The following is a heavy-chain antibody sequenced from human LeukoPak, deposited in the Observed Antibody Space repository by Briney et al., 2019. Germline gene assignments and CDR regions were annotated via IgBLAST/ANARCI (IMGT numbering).Heavy chain of an antibody. CDR1: GFTFSSYA. CDR3: ARQETSSYNGAFDI. V-gene: IGHV3-23*01. Sequence: GGSLRLSCAASGFTFSSYAMSWVRQAPGKGPEWVSAISGSGGSTYYADSVKGRFTISRDNSKNSLYLQMNSLRADDTAVYHCARQETSSYNGAFDIWGQGTMVTVSS. J-gene: IGHJ3*02. D-gene: IGHD1-26*01. CDR2: ISGSGGST.